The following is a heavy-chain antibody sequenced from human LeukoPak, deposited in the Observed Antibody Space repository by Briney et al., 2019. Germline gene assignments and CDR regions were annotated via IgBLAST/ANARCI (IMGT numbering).Heavy chain of an antibody. CDR3: ATHHRYCSSTSCYSSLPRFDY. CDR1: GFTFSNYA. CDR2: ISGSGGST. Sequence: GGSLRLSCAASGFTFSNYAMSWVRQAPGKGLEWVSAISGSGGSTYYADSVKGRFTISRDNSKNTLYLQMNSLRAEDTAVYYCATHHRYCSSTSCYSSLPRFDYWGQGTLVTVSS. D-gene: IGHD2-2*01. J-gene: IGHJ4*02. V-gene: IGHV3-23*01.